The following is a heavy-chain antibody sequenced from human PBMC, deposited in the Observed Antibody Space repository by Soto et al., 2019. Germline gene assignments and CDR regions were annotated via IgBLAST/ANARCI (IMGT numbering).Heavy chain of an antibody. CDR3: ATVFYDFWSGYDAFDI. Sequence: ASVKVSCKVSGYTLTELSMHWVGQAPGKGLEWMGGFDPEDGETIYAQKFQGRVTMTEDTSTDTAYMELSSLRSEDTAVYYCATVFYDFWSGYDAFDIWGQGTMVTVSS. J-gene: IGHJ3*02. CDR2: FDPEDGET. D-gene: IGHD3-3*01. CDR1: GYTLTELS. V-gene: IGHV1-24*01.